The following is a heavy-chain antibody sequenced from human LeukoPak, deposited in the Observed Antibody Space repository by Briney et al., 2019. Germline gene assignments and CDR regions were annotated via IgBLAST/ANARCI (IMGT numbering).Heavy chain of an antibody. CDR2: IILVVVSA. CDR1: AFSPAEYG. J-gene: IGHJ6*03. Sequence: GSLRLSCVAPAFSPAEYGMRWVRPAPKEGREWVSGIILVVVSAGYADSVKGRFTISRDNANNSLYLQMNSLSAEDTAVYYCARDLRGARPTSYYYMDVWGKGTTVTISS. V-gene: IGHV3-20*04. CDR3: ARDLRGARPTSYYYMDV. D-gene: IGHD6-6*01.